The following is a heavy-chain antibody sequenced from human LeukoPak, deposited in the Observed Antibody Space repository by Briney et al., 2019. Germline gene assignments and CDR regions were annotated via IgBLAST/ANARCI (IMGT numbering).Heavy chain of an antibody. CDR3: AKSARITIFGVVIIDY. J-gene: IGHJ4*02. D-gene: IGHD3-3*01. Sequence: GASLRLSCAASGFTFSSYAMSWVRQAPGKGLEWVSAISGSGGSTYYADSVKGRFTISRDNSKNTLYLQMDSLRAEDTAAYYCAKSARITIFGVVIIDYWGQGTLVTVSS. CDR2: ISGSGGST. V-gene: IGHV3-23*01. CDR1: GFTFSSYA.